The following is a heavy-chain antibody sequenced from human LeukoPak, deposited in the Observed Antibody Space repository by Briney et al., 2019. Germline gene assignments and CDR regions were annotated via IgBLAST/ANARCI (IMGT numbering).Heavy chain of an antibody. CDR3: ARGRGRSAATLDY. CDR1: GGSFSGYY. J-gene: IGHJ4*02. D-gene: IGHD2-15*01. V-gene: IGHV4-34*01. Sequence: SETLSLTCAVYGGSFSGYYWSWIRQPPGKGLEWIGEINHSGSTNYNPPLKSRVTISVDTSKNQFSLKLSSVTAADTAVYYCARGRGRSAATLDYWGQGTLVTVSS. CDR2: INHSGST.